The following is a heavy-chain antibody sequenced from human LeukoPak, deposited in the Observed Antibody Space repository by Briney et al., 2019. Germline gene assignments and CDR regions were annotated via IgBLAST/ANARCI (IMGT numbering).Heavy chain of an antibody. D-gene: IGHD3-22*01. J-gene: IGHJ4*02. Sequence: ASVKVSCKASGYTFTSYGISWVRQAPGQGLEWMGWISAYNGNTNYAQKLQGRVTMTTDTSTSTAYMELRGLRSDDTAAYYCARDLLVADSSGYYYGIYFDYWGQGTLVTVSS. CDR2: ISAYNGNT. CDR1: GYTFTSYG. V-gene: IGHV1-18*01. CDR3: ARDLLVADSSGYYYGIYFDY.